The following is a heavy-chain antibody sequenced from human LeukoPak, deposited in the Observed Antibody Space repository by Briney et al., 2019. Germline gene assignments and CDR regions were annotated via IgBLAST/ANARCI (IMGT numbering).Heavy chain of an antibody. CDR2: ITSSSSYI. D-gene: IGHD6-19*01. CDR3: ARDHRSSGYYGMDV. Sequence: PGGSLRLSCAASGLTFSNFAMNWVRQAPGTGLEWVSSITSSSSYIYYADSVKGRFTISRDNAKNSLYLQMNSLRAEDTAVYYCARDHRSSGYYGMDVWGQGTTVTVSS. CDR1: GLTFSNFA. V-gene: IGHV3-21*01. J-gene: IGHJ6*02.